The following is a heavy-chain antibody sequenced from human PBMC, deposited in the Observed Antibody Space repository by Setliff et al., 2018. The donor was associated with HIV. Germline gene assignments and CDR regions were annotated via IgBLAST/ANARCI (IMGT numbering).Heavy chain of an antibody. J-gene: IGHJ6*03. V-gene: IGHV1-69*13. CDR1: GGTFSSYA. D-gene: IGHD3-10*02. CDR3: ARIVRPSYYHYYYMDV. Sequence: GASVKVSCKASGGTFSSYAISWVRQAPGQGLEWMGGIIPIFNTANYAQKFQGRVTITADESTSTAYMELSSLRSEDTAVYYCARIVRPSYYHYYYMDVWGKGTTVTVSS. CDR2: IIPIFNTA.